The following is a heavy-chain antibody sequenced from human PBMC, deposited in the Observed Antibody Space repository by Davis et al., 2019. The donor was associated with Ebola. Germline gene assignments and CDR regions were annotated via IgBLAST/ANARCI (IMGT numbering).Heavy chain of an antibody. J-gene: IGHJ4*02. CDR1: GFTFSSYS. V-gene: IGHV3-21*01. D-gene: IGHD2-2*01. CDR3: ARDRGPYCSSTSCYVGGPFDY. Sequence: GGSLRLSCAASGFTFSSYSMNWVRQAPGKGLEWVSSISSSSSYIYYADSVKGRFTISRDNAKNSLYLQMNSLRAEDTAVYYCARDRGPYCSSTSCYVGGPFDYWGQGTLVTVSS. CDR2: ISSSSSYI.